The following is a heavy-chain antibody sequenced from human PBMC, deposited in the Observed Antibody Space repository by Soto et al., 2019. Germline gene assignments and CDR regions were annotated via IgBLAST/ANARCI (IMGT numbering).Heavy chain of an antibody. Sequence: GGSLRLSCAASGFTFSSQPMSWARQAPGKGLEWVANIKGDGSVTQYVASVEGRFTISRDNAKYSLYLQMNSLRVEDTALYYCVIPTRSVRGMGVWGQGTTVTVSS. CDR2: IKGDGSVT. J-gene: IGHJ6*02. D-gene: IGHD6-6*01. CDR1: GFTFSSQP. V-gene: IGHV3-7*03. CDR3: VIPTRSVRGMGV.